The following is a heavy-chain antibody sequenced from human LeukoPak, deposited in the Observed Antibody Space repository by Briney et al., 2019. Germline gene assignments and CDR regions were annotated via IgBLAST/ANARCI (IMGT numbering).Heavy chain of an antibody. V-gene: IGHV3-23*01. J-gene: IGHJ4*02. Sequence: GGSLRLSCAASGFTSSSYAMSWVREAPGRGLEWVSAISGSGGSTYYADFVKGRFTISRDNSKNTLYLQMNSLRAEDTAVYYCAKDVDYYDSSFDFDYWGQGTLVTVSS. CDR1: GFTSSSYA. CDR2: ISGSGGST. D-gene: IGHD3-22*01. CDR3: AKDVDYYDSSFDFDY.